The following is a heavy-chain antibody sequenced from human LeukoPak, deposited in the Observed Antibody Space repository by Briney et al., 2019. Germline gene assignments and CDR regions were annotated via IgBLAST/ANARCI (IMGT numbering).Heavy chain of an antibody. CDR1: GFTFSSYW. CDR2: TTADGTST. J-gene: IGHJ4*02. CDR3: ARGYCLNGVCFYLDY. D-gene: IGHD2-8*01. V-gene: IGHV3-74*01. Sequence: GGSLRISCAATGFTFSSYWMHWVRQVPGKGLVWVSRTTADGTSTAYADSVEGRFTISRDSATSTLYLQMNSLRAEDTAVYYCARGYCLNGVCFYLDYWGQGTLVTVSS.